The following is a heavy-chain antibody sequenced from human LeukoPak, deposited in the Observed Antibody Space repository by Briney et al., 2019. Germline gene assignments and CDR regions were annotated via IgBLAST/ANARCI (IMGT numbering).Heavy chain of an antibody. Sequence: GGSLRLSCAASGFTFSSYGMHWVRQAPGKGLEWVAVIWYDGSNKYYADSVKGRFTISRDNSKNTLYLQMNSLRAEDTAVCYCARDGIIQLWSQGHFDYWGQGTLVTVSS. V-gene: IGHV3-33*01. CDR2: IWYDGSNK. D-gene: IGHD5-18*01. CDR1: GFTFSSYG. J-gene: IGHJ4*02. CDR3: ARDGIIQLWSQGHFDY.